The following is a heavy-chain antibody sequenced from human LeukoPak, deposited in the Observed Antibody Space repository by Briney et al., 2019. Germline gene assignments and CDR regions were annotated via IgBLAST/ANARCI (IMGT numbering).Heavy chain of an antibody. CDR3: AREKNDYGDAFDY. J-gene: IGHJ4*02. CDR1: GFTFSSYW. CDR2: IKQDGSEK. V-gene: IGHV3-7*01. D-gene: IGHD4-17*01. Sequence: QSGGSLRLSCAASGFTFSSYWMSWVRQAPGKGLEWVANIKQDGSEKYYVDSVKGRFTISRDNAKNSLYLQMSSLRAEDTAVYYCAREKNDYGDAFDYWGQGTLVTVSS.